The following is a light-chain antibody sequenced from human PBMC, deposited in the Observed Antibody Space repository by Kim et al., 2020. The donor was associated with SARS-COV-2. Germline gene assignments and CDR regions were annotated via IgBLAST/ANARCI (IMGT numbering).Light chain of an antibody. J-gene: IGKJ2*03. CDR2: SAS. CDR1: QSINIF. Sequence: SASVGATVSITCRASQSINIFLAWFQQKPGKVPKRLIYSASSLQSVVPSRFSGSGSGTEFTLTISSLQPEDSATYYCLQHQTLPYSFGQGTKLEI. V-gene: IGKV1-17*03. CDR3: LQHQTLPYS.